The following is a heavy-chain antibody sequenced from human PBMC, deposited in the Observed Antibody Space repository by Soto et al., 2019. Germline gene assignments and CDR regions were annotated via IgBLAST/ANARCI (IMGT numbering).Heavy chain of an antibody. Sequence: ASVKVSCKASGYTFTGYYMHWVRQAPGQGLEWMGWINPNSGGTNYAQKFQGWVTMTRDTSISTAYMELSRLRSDDTAVYYCARGRLRYFDWYNPNDAFDIWGQGTMVTVSS. J-gene: IGHJ3*02. CDR3: ARGRLRYFDWYNPNDAFDI. V-gene: IGHV1-2*04. CDR1: GYTFTGYY. CDR2: INPNSGGT. D-gene: IGHD3-9*01.